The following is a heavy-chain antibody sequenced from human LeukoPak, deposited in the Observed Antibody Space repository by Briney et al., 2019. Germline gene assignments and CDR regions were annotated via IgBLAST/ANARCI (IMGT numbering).Heavy chain of an antibody. D-gene: IGHD6-19*01. V-gene: IGHV1-46*01. J-gene: IGHJ6*02. Sequence: ASVEVCCKTAGYTFSRHYIHWVRQAPGQGLEWLGIINTSGATTRYGQNFKGRVTATRDTSTSTVYMEMSSLNSEDTAVYYCARGLESSGWYGMDVWGQGTTIIVSS. CDR1: GYTFSRHY. CDR3: ARGLESSGWYGMDV. CDR2: INTSGATT.